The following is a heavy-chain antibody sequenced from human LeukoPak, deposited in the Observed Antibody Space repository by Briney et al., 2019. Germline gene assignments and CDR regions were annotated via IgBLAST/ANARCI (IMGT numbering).Heavy chain of an antibody. CDR1: GFTFSSYW. J-gene: IGHJ3*02. CDR2: INSDGSST. Sequence: PGGSLRLSCAASGFTFSSYWMHWVRQAPGKGLVWVSRINSDGSSTSYADSVKGRFTISRDNAKNTLYLQMNSLRAEDTAVYYCATVRYCSGTSCPGGAFDIWGQGTMVTVSS. D-gene: IGHD2-2*01. CDR3: ATVRYCSGTSCPGGAFDI. V-gene: IGHV3-74*01.